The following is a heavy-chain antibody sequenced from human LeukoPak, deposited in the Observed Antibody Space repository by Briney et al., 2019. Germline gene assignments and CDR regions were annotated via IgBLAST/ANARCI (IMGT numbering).Heavy chain of an antibody. CDR3: ARDVGYFRFDY. CDR2: IKEDGSDK. CDR1: GFTFSTYW. V-gene: IGHV3-7*01. D-gene: IGHD5-18*01. J-gene: IGHJ4*02. Sequence: GGSLRLSCAASGFTFSTYWMTWVRQAPGKGLEWVANIKEDGSDKYYVDSVKGRFTISRDNAKNSLYLQKNNLRAEDTAVYYCARDVGYFRFDYWGQGTLVTVSP.